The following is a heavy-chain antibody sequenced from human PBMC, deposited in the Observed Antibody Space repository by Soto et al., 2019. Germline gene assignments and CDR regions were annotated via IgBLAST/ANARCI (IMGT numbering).Heavy chain of an antibody. CDR2: MSNDGSDK. J-gene: IGHJ4*02. Sequence: GGSLRLSCAASGFTFSGHGMHWARQRQAPGKGLEWVAVMSNDGSDKNYVDSVKGRFTISRDNSENILYLQMNSLRAEDTAVYYCARGSSSGTMSYIIDHWGQGTLVTVSS. D-gene: IGHD3-10*02. V-gene: IGHV3-30*03. CDR3: ARGSSSGTMSYIIDH. CDR1: GFTFSGHG.